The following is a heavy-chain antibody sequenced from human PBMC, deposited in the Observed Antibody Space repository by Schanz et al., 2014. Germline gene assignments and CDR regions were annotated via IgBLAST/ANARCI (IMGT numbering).Heavy chain of an antibody. J-gene: IGHJ4*02. V-gene: IGHV3-7*01. CDR2: IKHDGSVK. CDR1: GFTFSSYA. D-gene: IGHD6-13*01. CDR3: VSQTGSPNY. Sequence: EVQLLESGGGLVQPGGSLRLSCAASGFTFSSYAMHWVRQAPGKGLEWVANIKHDGSVKDYVDSVEGRFTISRDNAKRSLFLQMNSLRVEDTAVYFCVSQTGSPNYWGQGTLVTVSS.